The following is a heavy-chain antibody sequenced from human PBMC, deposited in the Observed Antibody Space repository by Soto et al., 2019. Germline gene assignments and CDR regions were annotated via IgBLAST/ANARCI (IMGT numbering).Heavy chain of an antibody. J-gene: IGHJ4*02. CDR1: GFTFSNAW. V-gene: IGHV3-15*01. D-gene: IGHD1-26*01. CDR3: TTDRVSGTNIPPDY. CDR2: IKSKTDGGTT. Sequence: RGSLRLSCAASGFTFSNAWMSWVRQAPGKGLEWVGRIKSKTDGGTTDHAAPVKGRFTISRDDSKNTLYLQMNSLKTEDTAVYYCTTDRVSGTNIPPDYWGQGTLVTVSS.